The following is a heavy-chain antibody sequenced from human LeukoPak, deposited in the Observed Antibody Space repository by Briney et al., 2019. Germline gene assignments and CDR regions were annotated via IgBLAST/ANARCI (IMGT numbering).Heavy chain of an antibody. V-gene: IGHV3-21*01. CDR1: GFTFSTYS. J-gene: IGHJ4*02. CDR3: ARHRTASDY. D-gene: IGHD3-16*02. CDR2: ITSSSSYI. Sequence: PGGSLRLSCTASGFTFSTYSMTWVRQAPGKGLEWVSPITSSSSYIYYADSVKGRFTISRDNAKSSLYLQMNSLRAEDTALYYCARHRTASDYWGQGTLVTVSS.